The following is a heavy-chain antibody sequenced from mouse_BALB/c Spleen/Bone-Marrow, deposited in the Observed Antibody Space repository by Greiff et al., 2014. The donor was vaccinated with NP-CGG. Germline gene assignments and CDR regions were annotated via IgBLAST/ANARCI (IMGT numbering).Heavy chain of an antibody. V-gene: IGHV5-9-3*01. CDR1: RFTFSNYA. Sequence: EVQGVESGGGLVKPGGSLKLSCAASRFTFSNYAMSWVRQTPEKRLEWVATISSGGSYTYYPDSVKGRFTISGDNAQNTLYLQMSSLRSEDTAMYFCARQENWALDYWGQGTTLTVTS. D-gene: IGHD4-1*01. CDR3: ARQENWALDY. J-gene: IGHJ2*01. CDR2: ISSGGSYT.